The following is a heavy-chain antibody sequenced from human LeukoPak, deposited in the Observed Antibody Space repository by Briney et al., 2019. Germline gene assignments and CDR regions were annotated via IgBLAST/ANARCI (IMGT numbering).Heavy chain of an antibody. V-gene: IGHV3-23*01. D-gene: IGHD6-19*01. CDR2: ISGSGGNT. J-gene: IGHJ4*02. Sequence: PGGSLRLSCAASGFTFSSYAMSWVRQAPGKGLEWVSVISGSGGNTYYADSVKGRFTISRDNSKNTLYLQMNSLRAEDTAVYYCARDSGSGWSPIDYWGQGTLVTVSS. CDR1: GFTFSSYA. CDR3: ARDSGSGWSPIDY.